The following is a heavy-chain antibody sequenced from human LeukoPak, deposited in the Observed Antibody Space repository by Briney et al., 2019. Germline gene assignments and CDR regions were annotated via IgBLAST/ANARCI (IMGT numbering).Heavy chain of an antibody. CDR1: GFTFSSYA. J-gene: IGHJ4*02. D-gene: IGHD3-22*01. CDR2: ISGSGGST. CDR3: AKFVSHDSSGYLFDY. V-gene: IGHV3-23*01. Sequence: GGSLRLSCAASGFTFSSYAMSWVRQAPGKGQEWVSAISGSGGSTYYEDPVKGRFTISRDNSKNTLYLQMNSLRAEDTAVYYCAKFVSHDSSGYLFDYGGQGTLVTVSS.